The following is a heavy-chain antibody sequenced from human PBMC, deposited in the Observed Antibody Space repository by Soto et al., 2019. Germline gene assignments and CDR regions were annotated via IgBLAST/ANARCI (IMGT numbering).Heavy chain of an antibody. J-gene: IGHJ6*02. CDR1: VYTFTNYG. V-gene: IGHV1-18*01. CDR2: ISGYNGNT. Sequence: ASVTVSCKASVYTFTNYGFSWVRQAPGQGLEWMGWISGYNGNTKYAEKFQGRVTMTTDTSTSTAHMELRSLRSDDTAVYYCAREGQAPYYYYGMDVWGQGTAVTVSS. CDR3: AREGQAPYYYYGMDV.